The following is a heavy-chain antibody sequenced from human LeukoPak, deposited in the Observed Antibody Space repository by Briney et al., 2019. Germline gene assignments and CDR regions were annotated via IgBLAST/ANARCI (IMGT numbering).Heavy chain of an antibody. J-gene: IGHJ4*02. Sequence: SVKVSCKASGGTFSSYAISWVRQAPGQGLEWMGGIIPIFGTANYAQKFQGRVTITADESTSTAYMELSSLRSEDTAVYYCARDRDTAMATYYFDHWGQGTLVTVSS. D-gene: IGHD5-18*01. CDR3: ARDRDTAMATYYFDH. CDR2: IIPIFGTA. CDR1: GGTFSSYA. V-gene: IGHV1-69*13.